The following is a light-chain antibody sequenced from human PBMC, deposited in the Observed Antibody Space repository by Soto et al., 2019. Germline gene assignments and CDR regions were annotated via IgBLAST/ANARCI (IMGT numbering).Light chain of an antibody. CDR2: SVS. V-gene: IGKV1-5*01. Sequence: DIEMTHSPSTLSASVGDRVTIXXRASKSIGKHLNWYQQKPGKPPKXLIYSVSSLQSGVPSRFSGSGSGTEFTLTISSLQPDDFATYYCQHYNSYSEAFGQGTKVDIK. CDR3: QHYNSYSEA. CDR1: KSIGKH. J-gene: IGKJ1*01.